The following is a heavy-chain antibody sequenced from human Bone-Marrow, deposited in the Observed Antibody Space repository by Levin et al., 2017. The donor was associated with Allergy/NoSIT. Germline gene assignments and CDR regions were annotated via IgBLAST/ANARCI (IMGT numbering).Heavy chain of an antibody. CDR3: ARFLRYPPQLDY. CDR1: GDALISYY. Sequence: PSETLSLTCSVSGDALISYYWTWIRQSPGKGLEWIGHIYSTGNTNYNASLKSRVAMSVDLSKNQFSLNLTSVTAADTAVYFCARFLRYPPQLDYWGQGIVVIVSS. V-gene: IGHV4-59*01. J-gene: IGHJ4*02. D-gene: IGHD3-9*01. CDR2: IYSTGNT.